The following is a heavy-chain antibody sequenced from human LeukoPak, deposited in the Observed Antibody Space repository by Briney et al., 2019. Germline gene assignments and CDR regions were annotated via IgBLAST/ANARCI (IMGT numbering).Heavy chain of an antibody. CDR3: TRDFYSSTSCYYYYYYMDV. CDR1: GFTFGDYA. J-gene: IGHJ6*03. CDR2: IRSKAYGGTT. D-gene: IGHD2-2*01. V-gene: IGHV3-49*04. Sequence: PGRSLRLSCTASGFTFGDYAMSWVRQAPGKGLEWVGFIRSKAYGGTTEYAASVKGRFTISRDDSKSIAYLQMNSLKTEDTAVYYCTRDFYSSTSCYYYYYYMDVWGKGTTVTVSS.